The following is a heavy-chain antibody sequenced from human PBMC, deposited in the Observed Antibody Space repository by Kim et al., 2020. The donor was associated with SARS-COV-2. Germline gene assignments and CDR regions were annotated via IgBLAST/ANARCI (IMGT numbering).Heavy chain of an antibody. V-gene: IGHV4-31*03. D-gene: IGHD3-22*01. CDR1: GGSISSGGYY. CDR2: IYYSGST. J-gene: IGHJ4*02. CDR3: ARDGPLALVVAPRV. Sequence: SETLSLTCTVSGGSISSGGYYWSWIRQHPGKGLEWIGYIYYSGSTYYNPSLKSRVTISVDTSKNQFSLKLSSVTAADTAVYYCARDGPLALVVAPRVWGQGTLVTVSS.